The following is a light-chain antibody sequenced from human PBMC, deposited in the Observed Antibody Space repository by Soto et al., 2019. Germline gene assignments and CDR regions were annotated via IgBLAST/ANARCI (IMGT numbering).Light chain of an antibody. Sequence: EIVLTQSPVTLSLSPGERATLSCRASQSVSSYLAWYQQKPGQPPRLLIYGASSRATGIPARFSGSGSGTDFTLTISSLEPEDFAVYYCQQRSNWPPWTFGQGTKVDIK. CDR1: QSVSSY. CDR2: GAS. J-gene: IGKJ1*01. CDR3: QQRSNWPPWT. V-gene: IGKV3-11*01.